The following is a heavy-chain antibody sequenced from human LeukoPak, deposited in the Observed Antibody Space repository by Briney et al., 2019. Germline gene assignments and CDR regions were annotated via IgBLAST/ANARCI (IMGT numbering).Heavy chain of an antibody. V-gene: IGHV4-4*07. CDR2: IYTSGGT. J-gene: IGHJ5*02. Sequence: PSETLSLTCTVSGGSTSSYYRSWIRQPAGKGLEWIGRIYTSGGTNYNPSLKSRVTMSVDTSKNQYSLKLSSVTAADTAVYYCARTRMAGTGGWFDPWGQGTLVTVSS. D-gene: IGHD6-19*01. CDR1: GGSTSSYY. CDR3: ARTRMAGTGGWFDP.